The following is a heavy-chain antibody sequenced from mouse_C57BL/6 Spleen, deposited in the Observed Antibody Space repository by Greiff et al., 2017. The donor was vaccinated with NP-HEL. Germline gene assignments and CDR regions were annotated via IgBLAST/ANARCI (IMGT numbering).Heavy chain of an antibody. V-gene: IGHV1-53*01. CDR1: GYTFTSYW. J-gene: IGHJ1*03. D-gene: IGHD2-4*01. Sequence: VQLQQSGTELVKPGASVKLSCKASGYTFTSYWMHWVKQRPGQGLEWIGNINPSNGGTNYNEKFKSKATLTVDKSSSTAYMQLSSLTSEDSAVYYCARGKDYERPHWYFDVWGTGTTVTVSS. CDR2: INPSNGGT. CDR3: ARGKDYERPHWYFDV.